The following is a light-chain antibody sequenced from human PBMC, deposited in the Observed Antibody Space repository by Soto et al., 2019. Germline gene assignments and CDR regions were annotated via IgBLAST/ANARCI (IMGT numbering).Light chain of an antibody. J-gene: IGKJ5*01. V-gene: IGKV3-15*01. CDR2: GAS. CDR1: QSVSSN. CDR3: QQRSNRPPAT. Sequence: EGVVTQSPATLSVSPGERATLSRRASQSVSSNLAWYQQKPGQAPRLLIYGASTRATGIPARFSGSGSGTDFTLTISRLEPEDFAVYYCQQRSNRPPATFGQGTRLEIK.